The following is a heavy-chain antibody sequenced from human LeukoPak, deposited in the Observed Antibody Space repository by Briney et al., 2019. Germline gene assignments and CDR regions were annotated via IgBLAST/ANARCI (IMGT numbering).Heavy chain of an antibody. CDR3: AKGLSTYYFDY. CDR2: ISWDGGST. D-gene: IGHD2/OR15-2a*01. J-gene: IGHJ4*02. Sequence: PGGSLTLSCAASGFTFDDFTMHWVRQAPGKGLEWVSLISWDGGSTHYADSVKGRFTVSRDNSKNSLYLQMNSLRTEDTALYYCAKGLSTYYFDYWGQGTLVIVSS. CDR1: GFTFDDFT. V-gene: IGHV3-43*01.